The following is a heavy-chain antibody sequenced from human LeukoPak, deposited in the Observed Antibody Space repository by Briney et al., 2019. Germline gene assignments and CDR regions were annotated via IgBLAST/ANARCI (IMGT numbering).Heavy chain of an antibody. CDR2: INHSGST. J-gene: IGHJ4*02. D-gene: IGHD3-16*02. Sequence: SETLSLTCAVYGGSFSGYYWSWIRQPPGKGLEWIGEINHSGSTNYNPPLKSRVTISVDTSKNQFSLKLSSVTAADTAVYYCARAGPGGVWGSYRYPDYWGQGTLVTVSS. CDR3: ARAGPGGVWGSYRYPDY. CDR1: GGSFSGYY. V-gene: IGHV4-34*01.